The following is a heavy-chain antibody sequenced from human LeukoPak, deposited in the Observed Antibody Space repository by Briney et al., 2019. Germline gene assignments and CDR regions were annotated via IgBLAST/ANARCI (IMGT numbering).Heavy chain of an antibody. CDR2: IWYDGSNK. J-gene: IGHJ6*02. D-gene: IGHD6-13*01. CDR3: ARGESSSWFSPYGMDV. Sequence: GGALRLSCAASGFTFSSYGMHWVRQAPRKGLEWVAVIWYDGSNKYYADSVKGRFTISRDNSKNTLYLQMNSLRAEDTAVYYCARGESSSWFSPYGMDVWGQGTTVTVSS. CDR1: GFTFSSYG. V-gene: IGHV3-33*01.